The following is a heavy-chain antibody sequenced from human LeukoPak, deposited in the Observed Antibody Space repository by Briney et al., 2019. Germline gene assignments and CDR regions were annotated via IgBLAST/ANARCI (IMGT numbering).Heavy chain of an antibody. J-gene: IGHJ2*01. CDR3: AKTVGDSYGSGSYYMGDWYFDL. CDR1: GFTFSDYN. CDR2: ISRSGSTK. D-gene: IGHD3-10*01. Sequence: GGSLRLSCAASGFTFSDYNMRWIRQAPGKGLEWVSSISRSGSTKYYADSVKGRFTISRNNAKNSLFLQMNSLRAEDTALYYCAKTVGDSYGSGSYYMGDWYFDLWGRGTLVTVSS. V-gene: IGHV3-11*01.